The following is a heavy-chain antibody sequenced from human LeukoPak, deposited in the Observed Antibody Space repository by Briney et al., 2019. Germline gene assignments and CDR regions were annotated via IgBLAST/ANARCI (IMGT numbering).Heavy chain of an antibody. D-gene: IGHD1-26*01. CDR1: GFSFSSYG. Sequence: PGGSLRLSCAASGFSFSSYGMNWVRQAPGKGLEWVSGISGSGGSTLNADSVKGRFTISRDNSKNTVYLKINSLRAEDTAIYYCAKDRRVGAHDAFEVWGQGTLVTVSS. J-gene: IGHJ3*01. CDR3: AKDRRVGAHDAFEV. V-gene: IGHV3-23*01. CDR2: ISGSGGST.